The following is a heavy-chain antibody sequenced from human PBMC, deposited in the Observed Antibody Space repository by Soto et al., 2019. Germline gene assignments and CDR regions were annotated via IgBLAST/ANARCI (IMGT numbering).Heavy chain of an antibody. D-gene: IGHD3-10*01. J-gene: IGHJ5*02. Sequence: SETLSLTCNMSGDSYSISTYSWSWIRQPPGKALQWIGFIYQSGVTSYNPSLASRVSISLDRSNNQCSLKLKSVTAADTAVYYCVRAHALGFSNWFDPWGRGTLVTVSS. V-gene: IGHV4-30-2*01. CDR1: GDSYSISTYS. CDR2: IYQSGVT. CDR3: VRAHALGFSNWFDP.